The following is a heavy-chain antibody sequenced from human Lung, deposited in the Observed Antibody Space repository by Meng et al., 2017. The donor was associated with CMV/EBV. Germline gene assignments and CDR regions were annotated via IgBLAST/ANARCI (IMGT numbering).Heavy chain of an antibody. CDR2: LNSDGSGT. Sequence: ESLKISCAASGFRFSSYWMHWVRQAPGKGLVWVSRLNSDGSGTSSADSVKGRFTISRDSSRNTLYLQMNSLRVEDTARYYCARAGYCSRGKCSAYDAFDIWGQGTXVTVSS. CDR3: ARAGYCSRGKCSAYDAFDI. CDR1: GFRFSSYW. V-gene: IGHV3-74*01. J-gene: IGHJ3*02. D-gene: IGHD2-2*01.